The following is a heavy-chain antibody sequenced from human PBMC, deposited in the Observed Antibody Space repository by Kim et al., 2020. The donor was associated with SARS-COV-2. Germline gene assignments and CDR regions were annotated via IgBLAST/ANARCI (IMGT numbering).Heavy chain of an antibody. Sequence: ASVKVSCKASGYTFTSNGISWVRQAPGQGLEWMGWIRAYNGNTNYAQKLQGRVTMTTDTSTSTAYMELRSLRSDDTAVYYCARDSHYYAYYYYYYGMDVWGQRTTVTVSS. V-gene: IGHV1-18*01. CDR3: ARDSHYYAYYYYYYGMDV. CDR2: IRAYNGNT. CDR1: GYTFTSNG. J-gene: IGHJ6*02. D-gene: IGHD3-22*01.